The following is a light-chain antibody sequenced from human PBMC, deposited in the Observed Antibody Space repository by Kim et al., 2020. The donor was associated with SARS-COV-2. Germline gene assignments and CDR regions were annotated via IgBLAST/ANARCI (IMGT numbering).Light chain of an antibody. CDR2: RNN. CDR3: AAWDDSLNGHWV. J-gene: IGLJ3*02. V-gene: IGLV1-44*01. Sequence: ELTQPPSASGTPGQRVTISCSGSSSNIGSHTVDWYQQLPGTAPKLLIYRNNQRPSGVPDRFSGSKSGTSASLAISGLQSEDEADYYCAAWDDSLNGHWVFGGGTKLTVL. CDR1: SSNIGSHT.